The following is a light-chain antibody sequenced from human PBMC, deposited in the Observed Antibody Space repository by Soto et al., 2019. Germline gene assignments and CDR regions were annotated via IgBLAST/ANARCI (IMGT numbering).Light chain of an antibody. J-gene: IGKJ5*01. V-gene: IGKV3D-20*02. CDR2: VAS. Sequence: EIVLTQSPGTLSLSPGERATLSCRASQSVSSSYLAWYQQKPGQAPRLLIYVASSRATGIPDRFSGSVSGTDFTLTISSLEPEDFAVYYCQQRSNWPPITFGQGTRLEN. CDR1: QSVSSSY. CDR3: QQRSNWPPIT.